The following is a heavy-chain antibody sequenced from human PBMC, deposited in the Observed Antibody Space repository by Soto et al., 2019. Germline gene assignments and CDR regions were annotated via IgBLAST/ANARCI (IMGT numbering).Heavy chain of an antibody. CDR3: ARQEFAGYSSWRGSIGY. CDR2: IYYSGST. J-gene: IGHJ4*02. CDR1: GGSISSSSYY. V-gene: IGHV4-39*01. D-gene: IGHD6-13*01. Sequence: QLQLQESGPGLVKPSETLSLTCTVSGGSISSSSYYWGWIRQPPGKGLEWIGSIYYSGSTHYNPSLKCRVTISVDTSKNQFSLKPSSVTAADTAVYYCARQEFAGYSSWRGSIGYWGQGTLVTVSS.